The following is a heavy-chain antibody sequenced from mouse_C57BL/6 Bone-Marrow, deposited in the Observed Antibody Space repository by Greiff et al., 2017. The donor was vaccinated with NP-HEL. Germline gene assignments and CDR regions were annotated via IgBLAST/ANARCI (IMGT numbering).Heavy chain of an antibody. V-gene: IGHV1-19*01. D-gene: IGHD2-3*01. Sequence: EVQLQESGPVLVKPGASVKMSCKASGYTFTDYYMNWVKQSHGKSLEWIGVINPYNGGTSYNQKFKGKATLTVDKSSSTAYMELNSLTSEDSAVYYCASFDGYYDYWGQGTTLTVSS. J-gene: IGHJ2*01. CDR3: ASFDGYYDY. CDR2: INPYNGGT. CDR1: GYTFTDYY.